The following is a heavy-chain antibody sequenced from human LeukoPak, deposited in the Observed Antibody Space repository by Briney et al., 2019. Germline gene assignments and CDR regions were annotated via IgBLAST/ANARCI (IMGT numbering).Heavy chain of an antibody. J-gene: IGHJ4*02. Sequence: SETLSLTCTVSGGSISSSSYYWGWIRQPPGKGLEWIGSIYYSGSTYYNPSLKSRVTISVDTSKNQFSLKLSSVTAADTAVYYCARLGRWAAAGNDYWGQGTLVTVSS. V-gene: IGHV4-39*01. CDR2: IYYSGST. CDR1: GGSISSSSYY. CDR3: ARLGRWAAAGNDY. D-gene: IGHD6-13*01.